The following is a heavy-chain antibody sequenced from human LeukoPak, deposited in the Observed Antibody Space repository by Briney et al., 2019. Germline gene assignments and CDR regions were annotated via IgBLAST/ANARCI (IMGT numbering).Heavy chain of an antibody. CDR2: ISGSGGST. V-gene: IGHV3-23*01. CDR1: GFTFSSYA. D-gene: IGHD6-19*01. Sequence: GGTLRLSCAASGFTFSSYAMSWVRQAPGKGLEWVSAISGSGGSTYYADSVKGRFTISRDNSKNTLYLQMNRLRAEDTAVYYCAKALRLIAVAPAWDFDYWGQGTLVTVSS. CDR3: AKALRLIAVAPAWDFDY. J-gene: IGHJ4*02.